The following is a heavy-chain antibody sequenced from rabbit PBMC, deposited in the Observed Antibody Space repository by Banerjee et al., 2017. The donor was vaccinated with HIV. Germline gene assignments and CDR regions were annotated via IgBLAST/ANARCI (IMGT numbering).Heavy chain of an antibody. Sequence: QEQLEESGGDLVKPEGSLTLTCTASGFSFSNKYVMCWVRQAPGKGLEWIACINTISGDTVYATWAKGRFTISKTSSTTVTLQMTSLTAADTATYFCARRSTGDSYVSRFKLWGPGTSSPS. D-gene: IGHD7-1*01. V-gene: IGHV1S45*01. CDR3: ARRSTGDSYVSRFKL. CDR2: INTISGDT. CDR1: GFSFSNKYV. J-gene: IGHJ4*01.